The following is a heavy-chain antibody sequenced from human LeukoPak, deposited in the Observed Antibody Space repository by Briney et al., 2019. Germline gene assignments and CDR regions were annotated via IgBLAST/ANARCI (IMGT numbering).Heavy chain of an antibody. CDR1: GGSISSYY. CDR3: ARAMKQFRDDAFDI. D-gene: IGHD3-10*01. J-gene: IGHJ3*02. V-gene: IGHV4-59*01. CDR2: IYYSGST. Sequence: SETPPLTCTVSGGSISSYYWSWIRQPPGKGLEWIGYIYYSGSTNYNPSLKSRVTISVDTSKNQFSLKLSSVTAADTAVYYCARAMKQFRDDAFDIWGQGTMVTVSS.